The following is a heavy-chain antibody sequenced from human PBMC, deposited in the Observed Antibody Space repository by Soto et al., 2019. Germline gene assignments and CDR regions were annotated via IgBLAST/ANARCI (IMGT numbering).Heavy chain of an antibody. D-gene: IGHD4-17*01. Sequence: QVQLVESGGGVVQPGRSLRLSCAASGFTFSSYAMHWVRQAPGKGLEWVAVISYDGSNKYYADSVKGRFTISRDNSKKTLYLQMNSLRAEDTAVYYCASDTTTVVTPYYFDYWGQGTLVTVSS. CDR2: ISYDGSNK. V-gene: IGHV3-30-3*01. CDR3: ASDTTTVVTPYYFDY. CDR1: GFTFSSYA. J-gene: IGHJ4*02.